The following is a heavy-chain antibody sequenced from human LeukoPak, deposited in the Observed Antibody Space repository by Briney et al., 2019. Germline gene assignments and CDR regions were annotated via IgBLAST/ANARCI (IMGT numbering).Heavy chain of an antibody. V-gene: IGHV3-21*01. Sequence: NPGGSLRLSCAASGFTFSSYTMNWVRQAPGKGLEWVAAISSSSRDIFYADSVKGRFSISRDNTQNSLSLRMNSLRAEDTAVYYCVREAAATLFDYWGQGTLVTVSS. CDR1: GFTFSSYT. CDR2: ISSSSRDI. J-gene: IGHJ4*02. D-gene: IGHD1-26*01. CDR3: VREAAATLFDY.